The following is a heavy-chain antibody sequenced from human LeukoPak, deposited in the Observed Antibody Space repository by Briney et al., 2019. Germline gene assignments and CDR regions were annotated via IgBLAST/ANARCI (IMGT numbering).Heavy chain of an antibody. J-gene: IGHJ6*04. D-gene: IGHD3-10*02. V-gene: IGHV3-11*04. CDR3: AELGITMIGGV. CDR1: EITFSDYY. Sequence: GGSLRLSCTASEITFSDYYFSWIRQAPGKGLEWLSYIDKTGGRMDYADSLRGRFTISRDNAKKSLYLQMNSLRAEDTAVYYCAELGITMIGGVWGKGTTVTISS. CDR2: IDKTGGRM.